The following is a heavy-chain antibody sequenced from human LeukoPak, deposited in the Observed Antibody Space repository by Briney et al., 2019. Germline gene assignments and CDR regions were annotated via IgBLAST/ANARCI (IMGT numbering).Heavy chain of an antibody. CDR2: IKPDSGSS. J-gene: IGHJ4*02. CDR1: GYTLTAYY. D-gene: IGHD6-19*01. Sequence: ASVKVSCKASGYTLTAYYIHWLRQAPGQGPEWMGWIKPDSGSSHYAQKFQGRVTMTRDTSSNSAYMDLTSLKSDDTALYYCARARVPIAVAGLYYFDYWGQGALVTVSS. CDR3: ARARVPIAVAGLYYFDY. V-gene: IGHV1-2*02.